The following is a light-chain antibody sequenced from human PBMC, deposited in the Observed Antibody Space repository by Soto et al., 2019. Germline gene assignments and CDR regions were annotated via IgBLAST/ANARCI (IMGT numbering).Light chain of an antibody. J-gene: IGLJ1*01. V-gene: IGLV2-18*02. CDR3: SSYTSGSPYV. CDR2: EVT. Sequence: QSVLTQPPSVSGSPGQSVIISCTGTSSDIGSYNRVSWYQQPPGTAPKLVIYEVTNRPSGVPDRFSGSKSGNTASLTISGLQAEDEADYYCSSYTSGSPYVFGTGTKLTVL. CDR1: SSDIGSYNR.